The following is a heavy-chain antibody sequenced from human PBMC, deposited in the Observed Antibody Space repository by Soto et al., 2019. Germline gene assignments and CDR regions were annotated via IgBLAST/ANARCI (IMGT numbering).Heavy chain of an antibody. D-gene: IGHD6-19*01. V-gene: IGHV4-61*01. CDR3: ARDQGIAVAVFDY. J-gene: IGHJ4*02. Sequence: QVQLQESGPGLVKPSETLSLTCTVSGGSVTSGSYYWSWIRQPPGKGLEWIGCIYYSGSTNYNLSLKSRVTTSVDTSKNQIALKLSSVTAAATAVYYCARDQGIAVAVFDYWGQGTLVTVSS. CDR2: IYYSGST. CDR1: GGSVTSGSYY.